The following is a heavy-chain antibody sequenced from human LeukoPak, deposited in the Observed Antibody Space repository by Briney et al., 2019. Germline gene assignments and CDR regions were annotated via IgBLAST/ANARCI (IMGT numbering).Heavy chain of an antibody. D-gene: IGHD3-10*01. J-gene: IGHJ6*03. CDR1: GFTFSSCA. Sequence: PGGSLRLSCAASGFTFSSCAMSWVRQAPGKGLEWVSSISSSSSYIYYADSVKGRFTISRDNAKNSLYLQMNSLRAEDTAVYYCARDVRDYYGSRRMDVWGKGTTVTVSS. CDR3: ARDVRDYYGSRRMDV. CDR2: ISSSSSYI. V-gene: IGHV3-21*01.